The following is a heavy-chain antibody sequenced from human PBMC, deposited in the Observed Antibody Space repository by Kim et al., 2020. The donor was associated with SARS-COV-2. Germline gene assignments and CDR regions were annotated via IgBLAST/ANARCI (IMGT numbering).Heavy chain of an antibody. CDR3: TRSEGIVVVPAAHDAFDI. V-gene: IGHV3-49*04. CDR1: GFTFGDYA. Sequence: GGSLRLSCTASGFTFGDYAMSWVRQAPGKGLEWVGFIRSKAYGGTTEYAASVKGRFTISRDDSKSIAYLQMNSLKTEDTAVYYCTRSEGIVVVPAAHDAFDIWGQGTMVTVSS. CDR2: IRSKAYGGTT. D-gene: IGHD2-2*01. J-gene: IGHJ3*02.